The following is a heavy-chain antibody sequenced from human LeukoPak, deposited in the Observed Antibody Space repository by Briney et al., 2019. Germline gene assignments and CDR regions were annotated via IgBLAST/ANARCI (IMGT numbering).Heavy chain of an antibody. Sequence: GRSLRLSCAASGFTFSSYAMHWVRQAPGKGLEWVAVISYDGSNKYYADSVKGRFTISRDNSKNTLYLQMNGLRAEDTAVYYCARDKTPVLPNYYFDYWGQGTLVTVSS. CDR1: GFTFSSYA. D-gene: IGHD4-23*01. CDR2: ISYDGSNK. J-gene: IGHJ4*02. CDR3: ARDKTPVLPNYYFDY. V-gene: IGHV3-30*04.